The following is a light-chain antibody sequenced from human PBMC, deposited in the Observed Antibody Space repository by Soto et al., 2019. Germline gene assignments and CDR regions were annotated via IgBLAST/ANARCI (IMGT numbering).Light chain of an antibody. Sequence: DIQITQSPSTLSASVGDRVTITCRASQSIDSWVAWYQQKPGKAPRLLIYKASTLESGVPSRFSGSGSGTEFTLTISCLQSEDFATYYCQQYYSYPHTFGQGTKVDI. CDR2: KAS. CDR1: QSIDSW. CDR3: QQYYSYPHT. J-gene: IGKJ1*01. V-gene: IGKV1-5*03.